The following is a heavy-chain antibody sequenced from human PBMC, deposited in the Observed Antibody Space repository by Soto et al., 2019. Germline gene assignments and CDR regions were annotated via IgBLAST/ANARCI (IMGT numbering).Heavy chain of an antibody. CDR3: AKGPVTTSLYYYYGMDV. CDR1: GFTFSSYG. CDR2: ISYDGSNK. Sequence: GGSLRLSCAASGFTFSSYGMHWVRQAPGKGLEWVAVISYDGSNKYYADSVKGRFTISRDNSKNTLYLQMNSLRAEDTAVYYCAKGPVTTSLYYYYGMDVWGQGTTVTVSS. D-gene: IGHD4-17*01. V-gene: IGHV3-30*18. J-gene: IGHJ6*02.